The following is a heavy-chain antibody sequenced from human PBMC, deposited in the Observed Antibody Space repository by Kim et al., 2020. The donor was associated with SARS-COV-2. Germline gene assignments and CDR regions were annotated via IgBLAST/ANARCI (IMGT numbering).Heavy chain of an antibody. V-gene: IGHV3-11*01. CDR3: ARGPYISGSPGRFDP. J-gene: IGHJ5*02. Sequence: ADSVKGRFTISRDNAKNFLHLEMNSLRADDTAVYYCARGPYISGSPGRFDPWGQGTLVTVSS. D-gene: IGHD3-10*01.